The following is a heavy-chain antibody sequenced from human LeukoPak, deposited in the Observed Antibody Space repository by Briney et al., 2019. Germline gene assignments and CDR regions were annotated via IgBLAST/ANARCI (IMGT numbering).Heavy chain of an antibody. CDR3: ARHRHSSGWYGFDY. CDR2: ITHSGST. V-gene: IGHV4-34*01. J-gene: IGHJ4*02. CDR1: GGSFSGYY. D-gene: IGHD6-19*01. Sequence: SETLSLTCAVYGGSFSGYYWSWIRQPPGKGLEWIGEITHSGSTNYNPSLKSRVTISTDTSKNQFSLKLSSVTAADTAVYYCARHRHSSGWYGFDYWGQGTLVTVSS.